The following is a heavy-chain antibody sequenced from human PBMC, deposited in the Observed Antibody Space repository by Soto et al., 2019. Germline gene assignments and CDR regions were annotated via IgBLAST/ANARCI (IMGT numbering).Heavy chain of an antibody. Sequence: PAETLSLTCTVSGGSISSSSYYWVWIRQPPGKGLEWFGCIYDSEGTCYNPSLKGRVPITVDTSKNQYSLKLSSVTATDTAVYYCERLRYSSGWHGGYYYYGMDVWGQGTTVTVSS. CDR2: IYDSEGT. J-gene: IGHJ6*02. CDR1: GGSISSSSYY. V-gene: IGHV4-39*01. D-gene: IGHD6-19*01. CDR3: ERLRYSSGWHGGYYYYGMDV.